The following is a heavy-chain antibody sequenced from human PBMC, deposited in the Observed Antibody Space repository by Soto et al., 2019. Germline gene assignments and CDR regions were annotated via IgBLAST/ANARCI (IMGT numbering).Heavy chain of an antibody. CDR3: ARDPRVYDDYYYYGMDV. CDR1: GFTFSSYA. Sequence: GGSLRLSCAASGFTFSSYAMHWVRQAPGKGLEWVAVISYDGSNKYYADSVKGRFTTSRDNSKNTLYLQMNSLRAEDTAVYYCARDPRVYDDYYYYGMDVWXQGTTVTVSS. V-gene: IGHV3-30-3*01. D-gene: IGHD3-22*01. J-gene: IGHJ6*02. CDR2: ISYDGSNK.